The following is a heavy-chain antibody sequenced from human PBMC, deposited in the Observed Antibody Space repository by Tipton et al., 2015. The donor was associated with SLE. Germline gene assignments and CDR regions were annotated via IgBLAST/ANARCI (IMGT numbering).Heavy chain of an antibody. Sequence: TLSLTCTVSGGSISTTSYYWTWIRQPPGKGLEWIGYIYYSGSTKYNPSLKSRVTISIDTPNNQFSLKLSSVTAADTAVYFCARGGSTDYYGSSGYYSFDFWGQGILVTVSS. J-gene: IGHJ4*02. D-gene: IGHD3-22*01. CDR3: ARGGSTDYYGSSGYYSFDF. CDR1: GGSISTTSYY. V-gene: IGHV4-61*01. CDR2: IYYSGST.